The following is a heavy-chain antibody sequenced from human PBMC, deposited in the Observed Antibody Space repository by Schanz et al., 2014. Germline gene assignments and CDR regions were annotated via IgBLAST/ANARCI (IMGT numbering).Heavy chain of an antibody. CDR1: GDTFRSYT. CDR3: ARTGYDPSLTH. J-gene: IGHJ4*02. D-gene: IGHD5-12*01. V-gene: IGHV1-69*02. Sequence: QVQLVQSGAEVKKPGSSVKVSCKASGDTFRSYTINWVRHAPGQGLEWMGRIIPITGITNYAQKFQGRVTFTADKSTSTAFLEVNSLRSEGTAVYYCARTGYDPSLTHWGQGTLVTVSS. CDR2: IIPITGIT.